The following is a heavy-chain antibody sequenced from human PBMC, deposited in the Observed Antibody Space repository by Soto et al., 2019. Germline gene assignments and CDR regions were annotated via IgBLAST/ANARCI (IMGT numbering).Heavy chain of an antibody. CDR2: IYYSGST. D-gene: IGHD2-8*02. CDR3: ARQWVVYHFDF. CDR1: DDSISSSRNY. V-gene: IGHV4-39*01. J-gene: IGHJ4*01. Sequence: SETLSITCTVSDDSISSSRNYWGWIRQPPGKGLEWIGSIYYSGSTYYNPSLKSRVTISVDTSKNQFSLKLSSVTAADPAVYNCARQWVVYHFDFRGHVTL.